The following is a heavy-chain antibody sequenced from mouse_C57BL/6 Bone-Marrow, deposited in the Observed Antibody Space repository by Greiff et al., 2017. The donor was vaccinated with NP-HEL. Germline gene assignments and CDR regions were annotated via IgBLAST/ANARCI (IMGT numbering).Heavy chain of an antibody. CDR2: IWTGGGT. CDR1: GFSLTSYA. CDR3: ARASIYGSSFYWYFDV. D-gene: IGHD1-1*01. J-gene: IGHJ1*03. V-gene: IGHV2-9-1*01. Sequence: QVQLKQSGPGLVAPSQSLSITCTVSGFSLTSYAISWVRQPPGKGLEWLGVIWTGGGTNYNSALKSRLSISKDNSKSQVFLKMNSLQTDDTARYYCARASIYGSSFYWYFDVWGTGTTVTVSS.